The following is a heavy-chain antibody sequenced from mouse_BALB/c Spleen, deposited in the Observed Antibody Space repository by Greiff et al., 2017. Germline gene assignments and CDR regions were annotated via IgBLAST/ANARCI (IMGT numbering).Heavy chain of an antibody. J-gene: IGHJ4*01. CDR3: ARARDYYGYAMDY. Sequence: EVKVVESGGGLVQPGGSLRLSCATSGFTFSDFYMEWVRQPPGKRLEWIAASRNKANDYTTEYSASVKGRFIVSRDTSQSILYLQMNALRAEDTAIYYCARARDYYGYAMDYWGQGTSVTVSS. D-gene: IGHD1-1*01. CDR2: SRNKANDYTT. CDR1: GFTFSDFY. V-gene: IGHV7-1*02.